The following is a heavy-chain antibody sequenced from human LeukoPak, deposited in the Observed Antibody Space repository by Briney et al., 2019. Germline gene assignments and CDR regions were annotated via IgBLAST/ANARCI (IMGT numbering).Heavy chain of an antibody. D-gene: IGHD3-16*01. CDR2: IKKKTDGGTT. CDR3: TTAFYDYVWGSSN. J-gene: IGHJ4*02. V-gene: IGHV3-15*01. Sequence: GGSLRLSCAASGFTFSSYGMHWVRQAPGKGLEWVGRIKKKTDGGTTDYAAPVKGRFTISRDDSKDTLYLQMNSLRTEDTAVYYCTTAFYDYVWGSSNWGQGTLVTVSS. CDR1: GFTFSSYG.